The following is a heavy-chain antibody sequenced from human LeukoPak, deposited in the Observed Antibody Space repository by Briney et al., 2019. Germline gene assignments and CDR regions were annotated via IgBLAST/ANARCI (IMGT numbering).Heavy chain of an antibody. V-gene: IGHV4-38-2*02. CDR2: LYHTGST. CDR3: ASRGYNYGYGY. Sequence: KSSETLSLTCTVSGYSISSGYSWGWIRQPPGKGLEWIGSLYHTGSTYYNPSLKSRVTISVDTSKNQISLKLSSVTAADTAVYYCASRGYNYGYGYWGQGTLVTVSS. CDR1: GYSISSGYS. J-gene: IGHJ4*02. D-gene: IGHD5-18*01.